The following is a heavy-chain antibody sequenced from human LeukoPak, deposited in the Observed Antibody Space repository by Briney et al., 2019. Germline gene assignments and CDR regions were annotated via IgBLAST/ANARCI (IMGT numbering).Heavy chain of an antibody. J-gene: IGHJ6*02. CDR1: GGSISRRY. CDR2: IYYTGST. D-gene: IGHD1-14*01. CDR3: ATEDRFYGMDV. V-gene: IGHV4-59*11. Sequence: SETLSLTCTVSGGSISRRYWTWIRQPPGKGLEWIGYIYYTGSTNHNPSLKSRVTISEAASKNQFSLKLSSVTAADTAVYYCATEDRFYGMDVWGQGTTVTVSS.